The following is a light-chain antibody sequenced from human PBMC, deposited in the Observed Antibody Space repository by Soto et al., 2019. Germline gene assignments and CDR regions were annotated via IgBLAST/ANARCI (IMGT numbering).Light chain of an antibody. CDR3: SSYAASNNLGV. J-gene: IGLJ2*01. CDR2: EVS. V-gene: IGLV2-8*01. CDR1: SSDVGGYNY. Sequence: QSALTQPPSASGSPGQSVTISCIGTSSDVGGYNYVSWYQQHPGKAPKLMIYEVSKWPSGVPDRFSGSKSGNTASLTVSGLQADDEADYYCSSYAASNNLGVFGGGTKVTVL.